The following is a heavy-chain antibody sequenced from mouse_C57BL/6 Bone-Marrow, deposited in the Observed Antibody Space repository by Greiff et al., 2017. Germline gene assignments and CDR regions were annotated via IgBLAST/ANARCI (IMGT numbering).Heavy chain of an antibody. Sequence: VQLQQSGAELARPGASVKLSCKASGYTFTSYGLSWVKQRTGQGLEWIGEIYPRSGNTYYNEKFKGKATLTADKSSSTAYMELRSLTSEDSAVYFCAREREYYGLDYWGQGTTLTVSS. V-gene: IGHV1-81*01. CDR1: GYTFTSYG. CDR2: IYPRSGNT. D-gene: IGHD1-1*01. J-gene: IGHJ2*01. CDR3: AREREYYGLDY.